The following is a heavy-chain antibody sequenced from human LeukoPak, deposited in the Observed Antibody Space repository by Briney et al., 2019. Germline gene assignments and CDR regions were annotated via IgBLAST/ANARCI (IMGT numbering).Heavy chain of an antibody. J-gene: IGHJ4*02. CDR1: GYTFTSYD. CDR3: ARAVRSYDILTGYP. CDR2: MNPNRGNT. V-gene: IGHV1-8*01. Sequence: GASVKVSCKASGYTFTSYDINWVRQATGQGLEWMGWMNPNRGNTGYAQKFQGRVTITRNTSISTAYMELSSLRSDDTAVYYCARAVRSYDILTGYPWGQGTLVTVSS. D-gene: IGHD3-9*01.